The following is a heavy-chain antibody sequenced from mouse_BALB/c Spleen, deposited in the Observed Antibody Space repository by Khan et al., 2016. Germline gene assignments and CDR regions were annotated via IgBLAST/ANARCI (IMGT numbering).Heavy chain of an antibody. CDR2: ISYSGST. J-gene: IGHJ4*01. D-gene: IGHD1-1*01. CDR3: ARYYGSSYYAMDY. CDR1: GYSFTSGC. V-gene: IGHV3-8*02. Sequence: EVQLQESGPSLVKPSQTLSLTCTVSGYSFTSGCWHWIRQFPGNKLEYMGYISYSGSTYYNPSLKSRLSITRDTSKNQYYLKLNTVPTEDTATYYCARYYGSSYYAMDYWGQGTSVTVSS.